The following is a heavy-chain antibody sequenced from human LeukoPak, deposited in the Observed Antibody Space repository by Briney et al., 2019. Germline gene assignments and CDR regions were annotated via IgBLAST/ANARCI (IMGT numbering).Heavy chain of an antibody. D-gene: IGHD2-15*01. CDR3: ARAQYCSGGSCYSGYYYYYMDV. J-gene: IGHJ6*03. CDR1: GGSISSYY. V-gene: IGHV4-59*01. Sequence: PSETLSLTCTVSGGSISSYYWSWIRQPPGKGLEWIGYIYYSGSTNYNPSLKSRVTISVDTSKNQFSLKLSSVTAADTAVYYCARAQYCSGGSCYSGYYYYYMDVWGKGTTVTASS. CDR2: IYYSGST.